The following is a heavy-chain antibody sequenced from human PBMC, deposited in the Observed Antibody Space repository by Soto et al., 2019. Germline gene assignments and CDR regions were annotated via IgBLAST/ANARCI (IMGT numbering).Heavy chain of an antibody. J-gene: IGHJ4*02. CDR2: TGSGTGPG. D-gene: IGHD5-18*01. CDR1: GGSLSTNP. V-gene: IGHV1-69*06. CDR3: ARRHSGGFFRVFDS. Sequence: ASVKVSCKASGGSLSTNPISWVRQAPGQGLEWMGGTGSGTGPGNHAQKFQGRLTVTADKSTSTVYMELTNLSSEDTAVYYCARRHSGGFFRVFDSWGQGTMVTVS.